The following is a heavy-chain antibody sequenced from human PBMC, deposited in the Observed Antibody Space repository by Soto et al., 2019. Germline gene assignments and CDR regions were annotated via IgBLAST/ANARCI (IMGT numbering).Heavy chain of an antibody. J-gene: IGHJ6*02. CDR1: GGSIISSNW. V-gene: IGHV4-4*02. D-gene: IGHD6-13*01. CDR3: AREDLEAAGFYYGMDG. CDR2: IYHSGST. Sequence: SETLSLTCAVSGGSIISSNWWSCVRQPPGKGLEWIGEIYHSGSTNYNPSLKSQVTISVDKSKNQFSLKLSSVTAADTAVYYCAREDLEAAGFYYGMDGWGQGTTVTVSS.